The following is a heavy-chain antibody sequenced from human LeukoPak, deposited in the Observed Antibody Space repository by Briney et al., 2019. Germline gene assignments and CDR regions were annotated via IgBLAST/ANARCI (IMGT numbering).Heavy chain of an antibody. CDR2: VTGSGSST. D-gene: IGHD3-10*01. V-gene: IGHV3-23*01. CDR1: GFTFSSHW. CDR3: AKDGASGPSFDY. Sequence: GGSLRLSCVGSGFTFSSHWMSWVRQAPGKGLEWVSAVTGSGSSTYYADSVKGRFTISRDNSKNTLYLQMNSLRAEDTAIYYCAKDGASGPSFDYWGQGTLVTVSS. J-gene: IGHJ4*02.